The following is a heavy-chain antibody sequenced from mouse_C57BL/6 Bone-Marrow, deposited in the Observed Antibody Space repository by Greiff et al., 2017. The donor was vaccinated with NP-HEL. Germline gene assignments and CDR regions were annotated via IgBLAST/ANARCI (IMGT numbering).Heavy chain of an antibody. Sequence: QVQLQQPGAELVMPGASVKLSCKASGYTFTSYWMHWVKQRPGQGLEWIGEIDPSDSYTNYNQKFKGKSTLTVDKSSSTAYMQLSSLTSEDSAVYYCARLRRLRRKGAYAMDYWGQGTSVTVSS. D-gene: IGHD2-2*01. CDR3: ARLRRLRRKGAYAMDY. CDR1: GYTFTSYW. CDR2: IDPSDSYT. V-gene: IGHV1-69*01. J-gene: IGHJ4*01.